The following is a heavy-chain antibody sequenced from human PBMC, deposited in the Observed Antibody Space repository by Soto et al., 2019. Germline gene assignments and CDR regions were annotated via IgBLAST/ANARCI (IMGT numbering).Heavy chain of an antibody. CDR2: ISCSGGRT. D-gene: IGHD3-22*01. Sequence: PGGSLRLSCAPSGFKFDDYSMHWVRQTPGKGLEWVSVISCSGGRTNYADSVKGRFTISRDNSNDTLYLQMNSLRAEDTAVYYCAKGPTYYYDSSGYCDYWGQGTLVTVSS. CDR3: AKGPTYYYDSSGYCDY. CDR1: GFKFDDYS. V-gene: IGHV3-23*01. J-gene: IGHJ4*02.